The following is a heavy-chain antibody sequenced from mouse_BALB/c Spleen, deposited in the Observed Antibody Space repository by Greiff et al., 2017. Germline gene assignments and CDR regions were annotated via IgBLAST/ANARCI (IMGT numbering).Heavy chain of an antibody. J-gene: IGHJ3*01. CDR3: ARHDYGSSYRFAY. Sequence: EVQVVESGGGLVQPGGSLKLSCAASGFTFSSYTMSWVRQTPEKRLEWVAYISNGGGSTYYPDTVKGRFTISRDNAKNTLYLQMSSLKSEDTAMYYCARHDYGSSYRFAYWGQGTLVTVSA. D-gene: IGHD1-1*01. V-gene: IGHV5-12-2*01. CDR1: GFTFSSYT. CDR2: ISNGGGST.